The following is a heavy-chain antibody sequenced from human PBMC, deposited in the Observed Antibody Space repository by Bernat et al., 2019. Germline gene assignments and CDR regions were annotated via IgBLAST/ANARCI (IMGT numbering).Heavy chain of an antibody. CDR3: ARDIVATMGDDAFDI. D-gene: IGHD5-12*01. CDR1: GGTFSSYA. CDR2: IIPIFGTA. J-gene: IGHJ3*02. V-gene: IGHV1-69*01. Sequence: QVQLVQSGAEVKKPGSSVKVSCKASGGTFSSYAISWVRQAPGPGLEWMGGIIPIFGTANYAQKFQGRVTITADESTSTAYMELSRLRSEDTAVYYCARDIVATMGDDAFDIWGQGTMVTVSS.